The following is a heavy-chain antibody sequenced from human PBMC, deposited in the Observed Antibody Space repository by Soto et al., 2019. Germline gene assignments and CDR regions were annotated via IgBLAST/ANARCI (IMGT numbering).Heavy chain of an antibody. CDR1: GFSLSTSGVG. CDR2: IYWDDDK. D-gene: IGHD5-18*01. V-gene: IGHV2-5*02. CDR3: ARLTSGYSYGPASGYYYGMDV. Sequence: QITLKESGPTLVKPTQTLTLTCTFSGFSLSTSGVGVCWIRQPPGKALEWLALIYWDDDKRYSPSLKSRLTITKDTSKTQVVLTMTNMDPVDTATYYCARLTSGYSYGPASGYYYGMDVWGQGTTVTLSS. J-gene: IGHJ6*02.